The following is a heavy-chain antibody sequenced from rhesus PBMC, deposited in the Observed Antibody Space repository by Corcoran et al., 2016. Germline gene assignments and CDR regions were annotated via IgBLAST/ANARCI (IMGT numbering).Heavy chain of an antibody. Sequence: QVTLKESGPALVKPTQTLTLTCTFSGFSISTTGPGVAWIRQPPGKALECLATIYWNDSKYYSTSLRSRLTISKDTSKNQVVLTMTNMDPVDTATYYCAQLAAAGASVFDFWGQGVLVTVSS. V-gene: IGHV2-95*01. CDR3: AQLAAAGASVFDF. CDR1: GFSISTTGPG. CDR2: IYWNDSK. J-gene: IGHJ4*01. D-gene: IGHD6-25*01.